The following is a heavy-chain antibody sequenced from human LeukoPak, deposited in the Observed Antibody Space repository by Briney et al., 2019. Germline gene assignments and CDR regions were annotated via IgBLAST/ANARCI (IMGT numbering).Heavy chain of an antibody. CDR3: ARPNYYDSSGYYYEAFDI. Sequence: ASVKVSCKASGYTFTGYYMHWVRQAPGQGLEWMGWISAYNGNTNYAQKLQGRVTMTTDTSTSTAYMELRSLRSDDTAVYYCARPNYYDSSGYYYEAFDIWGQGTMVTVSS. CDR2: ISAYNGNT. V-gene: IGHV1-18*04. D-gene: IGHD3-22*01. J-gene: IGHJ3*02. CDR1: GYTFTGYY.